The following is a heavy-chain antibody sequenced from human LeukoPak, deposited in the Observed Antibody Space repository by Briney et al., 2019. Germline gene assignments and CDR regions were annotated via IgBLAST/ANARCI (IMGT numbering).Heavy chain of an antibody. Sequence: PSETLSLTCTVSGGSGSSGSYYWSWIRQPPGKGLEWIGYIYYSESTNYNPSLKSRVTISVDTSKNQFSLKLSSVTAADTAVYYCARHWGPGTYYFDYWGQGTLVTVSS. CDR3: ARHWGPGTYYFDY. V-gene: IGHV4-61*01. D-gene: IGHD3-16*01. J-gene: IGHJ4*02. CDR1: GGSGSSGSYY. CDR2: IYYSEST.